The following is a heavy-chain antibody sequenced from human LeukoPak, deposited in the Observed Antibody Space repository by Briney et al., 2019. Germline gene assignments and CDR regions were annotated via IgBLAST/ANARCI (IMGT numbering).Heavy chain of an antibody. CDR1: GFTVSSNY. Sequence: GGSLRLSCAASGFTVSSNYMSWVRQAPGKGLEWVSVIYSGGSTYYADSVKGRFTISRDNSKNTLYLQVNSLRAEDTAVYYCARARSGSYFFYWGQGTLVTVSS. J-gene: IGHJ4*02. D-gene: IGHD1-26*01. V-gene: IGHV3-66*01. CDR3: ARARSGSYFFY. CDR2: IYSGGST.